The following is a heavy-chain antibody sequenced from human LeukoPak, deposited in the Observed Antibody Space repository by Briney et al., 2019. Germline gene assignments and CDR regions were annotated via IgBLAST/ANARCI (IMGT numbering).Heavy chain of an antibody. J-gene: IGHJ5*02. D-gene: IGHD6-6*01. CDR3: ARIGWSGYSSSARLNWFDP. V-gene: IGHV4-4*09. CDR2: TYTSGST. Sequence: SETLSLTCTVSGGSISSYYWSWIRQPPGKGLEWIGYTYTSGSTNYNPSLKSRVTISVDTSKNQFSLKLSSVTAADTAVYYCARIGWSGYSSSARLNWFDPWGQGTLVTVSS. CDR1: GGSISSYY.